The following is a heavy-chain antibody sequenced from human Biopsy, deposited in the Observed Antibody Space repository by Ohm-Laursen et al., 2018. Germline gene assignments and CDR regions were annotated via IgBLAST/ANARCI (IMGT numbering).Heavy chain of an antibody. D-gene: IGHD5-24*01. CDR3: ARERGGYKRTDY. V-gene: IGHV1-18*01. Sequence: ASVKVSCKASGYTFTSYGISWVRQAPGQGLEWMGWINTYNGNTNYAQNLQGRVTMTTDTSTSTAHMELRSLRSDDTAVYYCARERGGYKRTDYWGQGTLVTVSS. CDR2: INTYNGNT. J-gene: IGHJ4*02. CDR1: GYTFTSYG.